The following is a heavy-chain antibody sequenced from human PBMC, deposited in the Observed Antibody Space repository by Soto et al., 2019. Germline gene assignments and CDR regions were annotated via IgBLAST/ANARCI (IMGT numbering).Heavy chain of an antibody. V-gene: IGHV1-8*01. Sequence: ASVKVSCKASGYTFTSYDIYWVRQATVQGLECMGCLNPNTGNSGSAQKFQGRITVTSDTSINTVQMELSSLRSEDTAVYYCARRAETNGWNGFGADKYYFDFWGQATLVTVSS. CDR2: LNPNTGNS. CDR3: ARRAETNGWNGFGADKYYFDF. J-gene: IGHJ4*02. CDR1: GYTFTSYD. D-gene: IGHD1-1*01.